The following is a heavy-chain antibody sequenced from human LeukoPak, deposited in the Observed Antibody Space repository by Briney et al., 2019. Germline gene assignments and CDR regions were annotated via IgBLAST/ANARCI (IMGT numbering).Heavy chain of an antibody. CDR2: INHSGST. Sequence: PGGSLRLSCAASGFTFSDYSMHWIRQPPGKGLEWIGEINHSGSTNYNPSLKSRVTISVDTSKNQFSLKLSSVTAADTAVYYCARGRGVRYFDWSAHYFDYWGQGTLVTVSS. J-gene: IGHJ4*02. CDR1: GFTFSDYS. CDR3: ARGRGVRYFDWSAHYFDY. V-gene: IGHV4-34*01. D-gene: IGHD3-9*01.